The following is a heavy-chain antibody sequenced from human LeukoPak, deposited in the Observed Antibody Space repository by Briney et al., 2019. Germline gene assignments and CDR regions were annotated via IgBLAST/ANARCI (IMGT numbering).Heavy chain of an antibody. CDR2: INPSGGST. CDR1: GYTFTSYY. D-gene: IGHD2-21*02. CDR3: ARGVVTAIRYYYYGMDV. V-gene: IGHV1-46*01. Sequence: GASVKVSCKASGYTFTSYYMHWVRQAPGQGLEWMGIINPSGGSTSYTQKFQGRVTMTRDTSTSTVYMELSSLRSEDTAVYYCARGVVTAIRYYYYGMDVWGQGTTVTVSS. J-gene: IGHJ6*02.